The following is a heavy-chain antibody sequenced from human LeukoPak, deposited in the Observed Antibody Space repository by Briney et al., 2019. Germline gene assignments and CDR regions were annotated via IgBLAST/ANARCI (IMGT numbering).Heavy chain of an antibody. V-gene: IGHV5-51*01. D-gene: IGHD2-2*01. Sequence: GESLKISCQGSGYSFTSYWIGWVRQMSGKGLECMGIIYPGDSDTRYSPSFQGQVTISADKSISTAYLQWSSLKASDTAMYYCARQEGYCSSTSCYNWFDPWGQGTLVTVSS. CDR2: IYPGDSDT. CDR3: ARQEGYCSSTSCYNWFDP. CDR1: GYSFTSYW. J-gene: IGHJ5*02.